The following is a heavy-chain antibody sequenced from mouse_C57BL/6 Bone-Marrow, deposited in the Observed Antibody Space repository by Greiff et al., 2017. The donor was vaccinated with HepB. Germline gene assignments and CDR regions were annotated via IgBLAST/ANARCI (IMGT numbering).Heavy chain of an antibody. Sequence: QVHVKQPGAELVKPGASVKLSCKASGYTFTSYWMQWVKQRPGQGLEWIGEIDPSDSYTNYNQKFKGKATLTVDTSSSTAYMQLSSLTSEDSAVYYCARRITTVSSYAMDYWGQGTSVTVSS. V-gene: IGHV1-50*01. D-gene: IGHD1-1*01. CDR1: GYTFTSYW. CDR3: ARRITTVSSYAMDY. CDR2: IDPSDSYT. J-gene: IGHJ4*01.